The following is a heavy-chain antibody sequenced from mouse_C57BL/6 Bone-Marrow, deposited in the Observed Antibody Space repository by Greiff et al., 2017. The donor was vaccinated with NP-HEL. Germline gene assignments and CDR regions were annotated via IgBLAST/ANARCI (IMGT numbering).Heavy chain of an antibody. J-gene: IGHJ3*01. CDR2: IDPNSGGT. CDR3: ASEDYDYDDGFAY. Sequence: VQLQQPGAELVKPGASVKLSCKASGYTFTSYWMHWVKQRPGRGLEWIGRIDPNSGGTKYNEKFKSKATLTVDKPSSTAYMQLSSLTSEDSAVYYCASEDYDYDDGFAYWGQGTLVTVSA. CDR1: GYTFTSYW. V-gene: IGHV1-72*01. D-gene: IGHD2-4*01.